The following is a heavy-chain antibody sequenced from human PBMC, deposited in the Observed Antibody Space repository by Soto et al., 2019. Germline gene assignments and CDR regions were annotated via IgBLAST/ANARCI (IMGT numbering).Heavy chain of an antibody. V-gene: IGHV3-74*01. D-gene: IGHD1-26*01. CDR3: AAGVSVSYGRSLDI. CDR2: MNSDGSST. Sequence: EVQLVESGGGLVQPGGSLRLSCVASGFTFSSYWMHWVRQAPGKGLVWVSHMNSDGSSTRYADPVKGRFTISRDNAKNTLYLQKNSLRADVMAVDYCAAGVSVSYGRSLDIWGQGKMVTVSS. CDR1: GFTFSSYW. J-gene: IGHJ3*02.